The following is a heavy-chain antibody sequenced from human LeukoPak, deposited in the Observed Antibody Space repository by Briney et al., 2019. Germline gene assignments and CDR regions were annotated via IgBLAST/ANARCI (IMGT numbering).Heavy chain of an antibody. CDR1: GFTFSSYW. CDR3: AREGPTTAVGSGAPDI. J-gene: IGHJ3*02. Sequence: GSLRLSCAASGFTFSSYWMHWVRQAPGKGLVWVSRINSDGSSTSYADSVRGRFTISRDNSKNTLYLQMNSLRAEDTAVYYCAREGPTTAVGSGAPDIWGLGTMVTVSS. CDR2: INSDGSST. D-gene: IGHD6-13*01. V-gene: IGHV3-74*01.